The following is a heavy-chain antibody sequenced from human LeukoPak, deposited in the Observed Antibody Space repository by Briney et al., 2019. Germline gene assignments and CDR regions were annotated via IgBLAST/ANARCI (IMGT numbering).Heavy chain of an antibody. J-gene: IGHJ3*02. Sequence: GGSLRLSCAASGFTFSSYSMNWVRQAPGKGLEWVSSISSSSSYIYYADSVKGRFTISRDNAKNSLYLQMNSLRAEDTAVYYCARGPSRRDAFDIWGQGTMVTVSS. CDR3: ARGPSRRDAFDI. CDR2: ISSSSSYI. V-gene: IGHV3-21*01. CDR1: GFTFSSYS.